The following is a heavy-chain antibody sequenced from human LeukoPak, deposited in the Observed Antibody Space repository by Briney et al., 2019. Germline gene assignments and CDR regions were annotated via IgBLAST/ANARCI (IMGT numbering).Heavy chain of an antibody. Sequence: SETLSLTCTVSGGSISSDRYWGWVRQPPGNGLEWIGAIYRNGDTYYNPSLKSRVTISLDTSKNQFSLRLNSVTAADTAVYSCARAKRDYYDNSGYESYYYYMDVWGKGTTVTVSS. J-gene: IGHJ6*03. D-gene: IGHD3-22*01. CDR1: GGSISSDRY. CDR3: ARAKRDYYDNSGYESYYYYMDV. CDR2: IYRNGDT. V-gene: IGHV4-38-2*02.